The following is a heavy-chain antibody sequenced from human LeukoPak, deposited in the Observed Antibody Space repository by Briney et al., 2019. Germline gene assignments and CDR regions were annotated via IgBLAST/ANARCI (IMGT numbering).Heavy chain of an antibody. Sequence: SETLSLTCTVSGGSISSYYWSWIRQAPGKGLEWIGYIYYSGSTTYNPSLKSRVTISVDTSKNQFSLNRSSVTAADTAVYYCARAPPRGSYYRGYFDYWGQGTLVTVSS. J-gene: IGHJ4*02. V-gene: IGHV4-59*01. D-gene: IGHD3-10*01. CDR3: ARAPPRGSYYRGYFDY. CDR2: IYYSGST. CDR1: GGSISSYY.